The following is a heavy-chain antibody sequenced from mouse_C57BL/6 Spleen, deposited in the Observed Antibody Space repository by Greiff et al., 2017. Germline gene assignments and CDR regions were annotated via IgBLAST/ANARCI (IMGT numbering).Heavy chain of an antibody. D-gene: IGHD1-1*01. J-gene: IGHJ1*03. CDR1: GNTFTSYW. V-gene: IGHV1-64*01. CDR2: IHPNSGST. Sequence: QVQLQQPGAELVKPGASVKLSCKASGNTFTSYWMHWVKQRPGQGLEWIGMIHPNSGSTNYNEKFKSKATLTVDKSSSTAYMQLSSLTSEDSAVYYCASTTVVATNFDVWGTGTTVTVSS. CDR3: ASTTVVATNFDV.